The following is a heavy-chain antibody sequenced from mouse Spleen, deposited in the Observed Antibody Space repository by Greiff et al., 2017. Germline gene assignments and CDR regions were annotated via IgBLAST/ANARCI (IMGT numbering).Heavy chain of an antibody. CDR2: IWSDGST. D-gene: IGHD4-1*01. CDR1: GFSLTNYA. J-gene: IGHJ2*01. Sequence: VQLVESGPGLVAPSQSLSITCTVSGFSLTNYAVHWVRQSPGKGLEWLGVIWSDGSTDYNAAFIYRLSIRKDNSKSQVFFKMNSLQADDTAIFYCSRELGEYYFDYWGQGTTLTGSA. CDR3: SRELGEYYFDY. V-gene: IGHV2-4-1*01.